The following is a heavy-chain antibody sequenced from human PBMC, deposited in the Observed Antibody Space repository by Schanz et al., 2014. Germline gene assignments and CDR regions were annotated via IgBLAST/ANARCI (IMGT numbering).Heavy chain of an antibody. Sequence: EVQLVESGGGLVQPGRSLRLSCAASGFTFDDYAMHWVRQAPGKGLEWVANIKHDGSEKYYVDSVKGRFTISRDNAKNTLYLQMNSLRAEDTAVYYCARSTSMYFLQWGQGTLVTVSS. D-gene: IGHD2-2*01. CDR2: IKHDGSEK. CDR1: GFTFDDYA. V-gene: IGHV3-7*01. CDR3: ARSTSMYFLQ. J-gene: IGHJ1*01.